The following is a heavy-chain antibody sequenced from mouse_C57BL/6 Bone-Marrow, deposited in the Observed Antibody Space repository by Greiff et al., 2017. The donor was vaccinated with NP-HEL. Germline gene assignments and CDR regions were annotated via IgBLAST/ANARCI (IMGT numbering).Heavy chain of an antibody. D-gene: IGHD1-1*01. J-gene: IGHJ2*01. CDR3: ARGGFLLLRPDDYFDY. Sequence: VQLQESGAELARPGASVKLSCKASGYTFTSYGISWVKQSTGQGLEWIGEIYPRSGNTYYNEKFKGKATLTADKSSSTAYMELRSLTSEDSAVYFWARGGFLLLRPDDYFDYWGQGTTLTVSS. CDR1: GYTFTSYG. V-gene: IGHV1-81*01. CDR2: IYPRSGNT.